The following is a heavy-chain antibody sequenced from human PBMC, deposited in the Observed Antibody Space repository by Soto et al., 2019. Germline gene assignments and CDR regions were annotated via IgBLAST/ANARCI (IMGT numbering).Heavy chain of an antibody. D-gene: IGHD3-16*01. J-gene: IGHJ3*01. V-gene: IGHV3-30-3*01. CDR2: ISYDGSNK. Sequence: QVQLVESGGGVVQPGRSLRLSCAASGFTFSRYTMYWVRQAPGKGLEWVAVISYDGSNKYYADSVRGRFTISRDNSKNTLYLQMNSLTTEDTAVFYCSALRDAFDVWGQGTMVTVSS. CDR3: SALRDAFDV. CDR1: GFTFSRYT.